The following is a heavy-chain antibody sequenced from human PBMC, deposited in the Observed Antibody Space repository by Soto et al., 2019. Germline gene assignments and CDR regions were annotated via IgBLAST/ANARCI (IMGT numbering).Heavy chain of an antibody. Sequence: SETLSLTCTVSGGSISGGVHSWSWIRQPPGKGLEWIGYIYYSGSTKYKPSLKSRVTISVDTSKNQFSLKVSSATAADTAVYYCARHSNRNYGLYYFDYWGLGALVTVSS. D-gene: IGHD4-4*01. CDR2: IYYSGST. V-gene: IGHV4-61*08. J-gene: IGHJ4*02. CDR3: ARHSNRNYGLYYFDY. CDR1: GGSISGGVHS.